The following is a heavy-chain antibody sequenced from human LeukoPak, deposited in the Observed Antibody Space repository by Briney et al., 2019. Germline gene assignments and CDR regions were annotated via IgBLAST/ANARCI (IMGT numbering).Heavy chain of an antibody. Sequence: PGGSLRLSCAASGFAFSGYAMNWVRQAPGKGLEWVSVVGGSGVTTYYAGSVKGRFTISRDNSKNTLYLQMNSLRAEDTAVYYCAKDCSSVGGMDVWGQGTTVTVSS. CDR2: VGGSGVTT. CDR1: GFAFSGYA. V-gene: IGHV3-23*01. D-gene: IGHD6-13*01. J-gene: IGHJ6*02. CDR3: AKDCSSVGGMDV.